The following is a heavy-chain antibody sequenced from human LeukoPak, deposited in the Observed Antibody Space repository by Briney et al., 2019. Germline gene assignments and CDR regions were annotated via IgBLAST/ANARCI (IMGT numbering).Heavy chain of an antibody. D-gene: IGHD1-26*01. Sequence: GGSLRLSCAASGFTFSSYSMNWVRQAPGKGLEWVSYISSSSSTIYYADSVKGRFTISRDNAKNSPYLQMNSLRAEDTAVYYCARGVGATTSTPGDYWGQGTLVTVSS. CDR3: ARGVGATTSTPGDY. CDR1: GFTFSSYS. CDR2: ISSSSSTI. V-gene: IGHV3-48*01. J-gene: IGHJ4*02.